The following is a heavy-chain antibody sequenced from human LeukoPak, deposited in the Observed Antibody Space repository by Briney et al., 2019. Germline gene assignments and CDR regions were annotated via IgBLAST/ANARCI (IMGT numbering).Heavy chain of an antibody. CDR1: GYTFRGNH. J-gene: IGHJ4*02. Sequence: GGSLRLSCAASGYTFRGNHMSWVRQAPGKGLEWVSVIYSGGSTYYADSVKGRVTISRDNSKNTLYLQMNHLRAEDSAVYYCARVSSRSYYFDSWGQGTLVTVSS. D-gene: IGHD1-26*01. V-gene: IGHV3-66*01. CDR2: IYSGGST. CDR3: ARVSSRSYYFDS.